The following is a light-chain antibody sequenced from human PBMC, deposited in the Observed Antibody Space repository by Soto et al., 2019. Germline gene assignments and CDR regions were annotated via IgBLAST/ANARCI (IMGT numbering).Light chain of an antibody. J-gene: IGKJ5*01. CDR2: DDY. CDR3: QQRHMWPIT. V-gene: IGKV3-11*01. Sequence: VLTQSPVTLSVSLRESATLSGRASQSFRGLLAWYQQKPGQAPRLLIYDDYNRATGIPPRFSGSGSGTDFTLTISSLEPEDSAVYYCQQRHMWPITFGQGTRLEIK. CDR1: QSFRGL.